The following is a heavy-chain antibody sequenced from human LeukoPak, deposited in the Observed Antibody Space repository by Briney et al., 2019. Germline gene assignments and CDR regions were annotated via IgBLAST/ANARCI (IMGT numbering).Heavy chain of an antibody. V-gene: IGHV4-61*08. CDR3: ARGPTDCSSTSCYPYYYYGMDV. Sequence: PSETLSLTCTVSGGSISSGGYYWSWIRQHPGKGLEWIGYIYYSGSTNYNPSLKSRVAISVDTSKNQFSLKLSSVTAADTAVYYCARGPTDCSSTSCYPYYYYGMDVWGQGTTVTVSS. J-gene: IGHJ6*02. CDR1: GGSISSGGYY. D-gene: IGHD2-2*01. CDR2: IYYSGST.